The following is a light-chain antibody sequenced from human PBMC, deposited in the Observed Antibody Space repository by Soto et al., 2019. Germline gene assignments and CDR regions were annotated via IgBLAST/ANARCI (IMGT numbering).Light chain of an antibody. J-gene: IGLJ1*01. Sequence: QSVLTQPASVSGTPGQSITITCTGSNNGGGRYSYVSWYQQYPGKTPKLIIYEVRLRPSGISDRFSGSKSGITASLTISGLQPEDEADYYCASYTTDTTRLFGTGTKVTVL. CDR3: ASYTTDTTRL. CDR2: EVR. CDR1: NNGGGRYSY. V-gene: IGLV2-14*01.